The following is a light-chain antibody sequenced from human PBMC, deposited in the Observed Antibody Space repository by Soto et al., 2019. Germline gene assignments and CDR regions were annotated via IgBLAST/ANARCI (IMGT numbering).Light chain of an antibody. CDR2: SND. CDR3: AAWDDSLSGWV. Sequence: QSVLTQPPSASGTPGQRVNISCSGSSSNIGSNYVYWYQQLPGTAPKLLIYSNDQRPSGVPDRFSASKSGTSASLAISGLRSDDEADYYCAAWDDSLSGWVFGGGTKLTVL. J-gene: IGLJ2*01. CDR1: SSNIGSNY. V-gene: IGLV1-47*02.